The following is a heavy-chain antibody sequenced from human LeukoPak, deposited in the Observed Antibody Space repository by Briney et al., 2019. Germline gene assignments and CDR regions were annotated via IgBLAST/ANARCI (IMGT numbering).Heavy chain of an antibody. CDR3: ARDCWARLRAPLDP. CDR1: GFTFSSYS. Sequence: GSLRLSCAASGFTFSSYSMNWVRQAPGKGLEWVSSISSSSSYIYYADSVKGRFTISRDNAKNSLYLQMNSLRAEDTAVYYCARDCWARLRAPLDPWGQGTLVTVSS. J-gene: IGHJ5*02. D-gene: IGHD4-17*01. CDR2: ISSSSSYI. V-gene: IGHV3-21*01.